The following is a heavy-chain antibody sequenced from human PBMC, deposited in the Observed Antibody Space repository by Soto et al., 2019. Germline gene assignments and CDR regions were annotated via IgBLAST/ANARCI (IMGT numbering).Heavy chain of an antibody. J-gene: IGHJ4*02. V-gene: IGHV3-21*01. CDR2: ISGGSGNI. Sequence: EVHLVESGGGLVKPGGSLRLSCEAAGFAFNSYGINWVRQAPGKGLDWVSFISGGSGNIYYGDSVRGRFTISRDNAKKSVYLQMNSLRVEDTAIYYCARTWIRFGPNDYWGQGAPVTVSS. CDR1: GFAFNSYG. D-gene: IGHD3-16*01. CDR3: ARTWIRFGPNDY.